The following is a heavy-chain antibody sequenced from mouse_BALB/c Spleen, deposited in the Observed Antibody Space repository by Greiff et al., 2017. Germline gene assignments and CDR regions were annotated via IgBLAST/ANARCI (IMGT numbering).Heavy chain of an antibody. Sequence: VQLKESGAELVKPGASVKLSCTASGFNIKDTYMHWVKQRPEQGLEWIGRIDPANGNTKYDPKFQGKATITADTSSNTAYLQLSSLTSEDTAVYYCARGDGPLAYWGQGTLVTVSA. J-gene: IGHJ3*01. D-gene: IGHD2-3*01. CDR2: IDPANGNT. V-gene: IGHV14-3*02. CDR3: ARGDGPLAY. CDR1: GFNIKDTY.